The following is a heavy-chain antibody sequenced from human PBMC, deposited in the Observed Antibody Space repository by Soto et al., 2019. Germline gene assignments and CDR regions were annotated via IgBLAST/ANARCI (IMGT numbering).Heavy chain of an antibody. D-gene: IGHD6-25*01. CDR2: ISPNSGAT. Sequence: QVPLVQSEGELRQPGASVTVSCKASGYTFTSYGIIWVRQAPGQGLEWRGYISPNSGATTYAQNLQGRLTLTTDTSTSTAYMELRSLSSDDTAIYYCVRAMWTRSGPQTFFDYWGLGAVVTVSS. V-gene: IGHV1-18*01. J-gene: IGHJ4*02. CDR3: VRAMWTRSGPQTFFDY. CDR1: GYTFTSYG.